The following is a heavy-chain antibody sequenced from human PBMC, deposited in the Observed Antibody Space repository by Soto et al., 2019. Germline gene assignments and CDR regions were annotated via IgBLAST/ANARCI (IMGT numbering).Heavy chain of an antibody. Sequence: QVQLVQSGAEVKKPGASVKVSCKASGYTFTGYYMHWVRQAPGQGLEWMGWINPNSGGTNYAQKFQGWVTMTRDTSISTAYMELSRLRSDDTAVYYCARGGYYGSGPYYFDYWGQGTLVTVSS. D-gene: IGHD3-10*01. CDR2: INPNSGGT. CDR3: ARGGYYGSGPYYFDY. V-gene: IGHV1-2*04. J-gene: IGHJ4*02. CDR1: GYTFTGYY.